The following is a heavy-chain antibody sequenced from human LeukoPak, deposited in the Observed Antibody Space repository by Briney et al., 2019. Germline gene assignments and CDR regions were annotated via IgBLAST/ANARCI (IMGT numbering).Heavy chain of an antibody. CDR1: GLITDDYA. Sequence: PGGSLRLSCAAPGLITDDYAIHWVRQAPGKGLEWVSLISGDGGSTFYADSVRGRFTISRDNSKNSLSLQMSSLRSEDTALYFCVREGERSGWFDHWGQGTLVTVSS. CDR3: VREGERSGWFDH. CDR2: ISGDGGST. J-gene: IGHJ5*02. D-gene: IGHD1-26*01. V-gene: IGHV3-43*02.